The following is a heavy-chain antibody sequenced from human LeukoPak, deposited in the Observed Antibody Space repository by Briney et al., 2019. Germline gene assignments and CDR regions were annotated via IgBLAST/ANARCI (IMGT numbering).Heavy chain of an antibody. CDR2: ISWNSGSI. CDR3: AKDHYYDSSGYCTH. V-gene: IGHV3-9*01. CDR1: GFTFDDYA. Sequence: GRSLRLSCAASGFTFDDYAMPWVRQAPGKGLEWVSGISWNSGSIGYADSVKGRFTISRDNAKNSLYLQMNSLRAEDTALYYCAKDHYYDSSGYCTHWGQGTLVTVSS. J-gene: IGHJ4*02. D-gene: IGHD3-22*01.